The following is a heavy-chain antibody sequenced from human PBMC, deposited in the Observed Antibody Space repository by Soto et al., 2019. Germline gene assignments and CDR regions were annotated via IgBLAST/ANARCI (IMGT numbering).Heavy chain of an antibody. CDR1: SDSIRSSNW. Sequence: QVQLQESGPGLVKPSGTLSLTCAVSSDSIRSSNWWSWVRQPPGKGLEWIGEIFPSGSTNYNPSLMSRVTISVDKSKNQFSLNLSSVTAADTAVYYCARRATAELPCNWLDPWGQGILVIVSS. V-gene: IGHV4-4*02. J-gene: IGHJ5*02. D-gene: IGHD5-12*01. CDR2: IFPSGST. CDR3: ARRATAELPCNWLDP.